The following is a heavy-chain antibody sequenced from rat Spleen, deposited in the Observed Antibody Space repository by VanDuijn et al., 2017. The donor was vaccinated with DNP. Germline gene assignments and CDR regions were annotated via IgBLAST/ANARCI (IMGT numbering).Heavy chain of an antibody. CDR3: ATFEGRDA. Sequence: EVQLVESGGGLVQPGNSLKVSCAASGFTFNDYAMAWVRQSPKMSLEWVAAIFFDGSVTYYRDSVKGRFTISRDNAKSTLYLQMDSLRSEDTATYYCATFEGRDAWGQGTSVTVSS. CDR2: IFFDGSVT. CDR1: GFTFNDYA. D-gene: IGHD1-11*01. J-gene: IGHJ4*01. V-gene: IGHV5-17*01.